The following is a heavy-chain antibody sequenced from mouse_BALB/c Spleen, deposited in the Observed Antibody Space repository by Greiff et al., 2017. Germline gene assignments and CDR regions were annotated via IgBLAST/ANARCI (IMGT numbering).Heavy chain of an antibody. CDR3: AKSGCAMDY. CDR2: IYPGDGST. D-gene: IGHD4-1*01. V-gene: IGHV1S56*01. J-gene: IGHJ4*01. Sequence: VKLQQSGPELVKPGASVKISCKASGYTFTSYDINWVKQRPGQGLEWIGGIYPGDGSTNYNENFKGKATQTADKSSSTAYMQLSSLTSEDSAVSFCAKSGCAMDYWGQGTSVTVSS. CDR1: GYTFTSYD.